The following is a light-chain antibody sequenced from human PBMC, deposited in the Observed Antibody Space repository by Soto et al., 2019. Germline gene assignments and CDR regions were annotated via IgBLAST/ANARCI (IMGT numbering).Light chain of an antibody. Sequence: EIVLTQSPGTLSLSPGERATLSCRASQSVSNNYLAWYQQKPGQAPRLLIYGASNRATGIPDRFSGSVSGTDFTLTISRLEPEDFAVYYCQHYGSSGTVGQGTKVEIK. CDR1: QSVSNNY. CDR2: GAS. V-gene: IGKV3-20*01. CDR3: QHYGSSGT. J-gene: IGKJ1*01.